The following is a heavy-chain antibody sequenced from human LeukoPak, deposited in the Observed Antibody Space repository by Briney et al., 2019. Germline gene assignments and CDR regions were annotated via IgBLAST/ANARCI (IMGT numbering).Heavy chain of an antibody. V-gene: IGHV4-39*01. D-gene: IGHD1-26*01. CDR1: GGSISSRSYY. CDR3: ARQQYSGTYFQAFAFDI. Sequence: SETLSLTCTVSGGSISSRSYYWGWIRQPPGKGLEWIGSIYYSGSTHCNSSLKSRLTISVDTSKNQFSLKLSPVTAADTAVYHCARQQYSGTYFQAFAFDIWGQGTMVTASS. J-gene: IGHJ3*02. CDR2: IYYSGST.